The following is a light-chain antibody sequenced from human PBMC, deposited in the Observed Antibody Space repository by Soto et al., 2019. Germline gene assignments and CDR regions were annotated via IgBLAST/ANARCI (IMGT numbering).Light chain of an antibody. V-gene: IGLV2-14*01. Sequence: QSALTQPASVSGSPGQSITISCTGTSGDIGAYNSVSWYQQHPGKVPKLIIYEVNNRPSGVSNRFSGSKSGNTASLTISGLQAEDEADYYCISYTTSTTMMFGGGTQLTVL. CDR3: ISYTTSTTMM. CDR1: SGDIGAYNS. J-gene: IGLJ3*02. CDR2: EVN.